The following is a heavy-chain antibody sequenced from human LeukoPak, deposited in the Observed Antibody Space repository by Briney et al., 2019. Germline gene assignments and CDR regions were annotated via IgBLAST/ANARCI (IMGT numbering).Heavy chain of an antibody. CDR2: ISSSSDYT. CDR1: GFTFSDYY. D-gene: IGHD3-3*01. CDR3: ARGGYDFWSGYKPSPFDY. V-gene: IGHV3-11*06. J-gene: IGHJ4*02. Sequence: GGSLRLSCAASGFTFSDYYMNWIRQAPGKGLEWVSYISSSSDYTNYADSVKGRFTISRDNAKNSLYLQTNSLRAEDTAVYYCARGGYDFWSGYKPSPFDYWGQGTLVTVSS.